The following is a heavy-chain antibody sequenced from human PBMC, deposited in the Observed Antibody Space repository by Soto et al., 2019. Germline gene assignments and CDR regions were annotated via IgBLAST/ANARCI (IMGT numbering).Heavy chain of an antibody. Sequence: SETLSLTCTVSGGPVSSGSYYWSWIRQPPGEGLEWIGHIYHSGDTNYNPSLKRRVTISVDTSKNQFSLRLSSVTAADTAVYFCEREKYTTSRDFDYWGQGTLVTVSS. CDR3: EREKYTTSRDFDY. CDR1: GGPVSSGSYY. D-gene: IGHD6-6*01. J-gene: IGHJ4*02. CDR2: IYHSGDT. V-gene: IGHV4-61*01.